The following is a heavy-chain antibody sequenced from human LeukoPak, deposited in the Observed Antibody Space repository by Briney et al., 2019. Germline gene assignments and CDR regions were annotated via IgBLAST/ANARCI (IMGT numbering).Heavy chain of an antibody. CDR3: ARVYSGSYYVAAFDI. V-gene: IGHV1-2*02. D-gene: IGHD1-26*01. CDR2: INPNSGGT. Sequence: GASVKVSCKASGYTFTGYYIHWVRQAPGQGLEWMGWINPNSGGTNYAQKFQGRVTMTRDTSLTTAYMELSRLRSDDTAVYYCARVYSGSYYVAAFDIWGQGTMVTVSS. CDR1: GYTFTGYY. J-gene: IGHJ3*02.